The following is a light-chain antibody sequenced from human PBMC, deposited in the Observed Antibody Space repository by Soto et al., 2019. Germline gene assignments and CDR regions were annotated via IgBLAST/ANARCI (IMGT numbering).Light chain of an antibody. CDR3: QQYGRSPPYT. Sequence: EIVLTQSPGTLSLSPGERATLSCRASQSVRSSYLAWYQQKPGQAPRLLMYGASSRATGIPDRFSGSGSGTDFPLTISRLEPEDFAFYYCQQYGRSPPYTFGQGTKLEIK. CDR1: QSVRSSY. V-gene: IGKV3-20*01. CDR2: GAS. J-gene: IGKJ2*01.